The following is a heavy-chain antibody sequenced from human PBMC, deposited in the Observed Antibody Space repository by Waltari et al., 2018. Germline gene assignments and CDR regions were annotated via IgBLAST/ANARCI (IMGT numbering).Heavy chain of an antibody. CDR2: MNPYSGNT. CDR1: GYSFISYN. CDR3: ATRLSTRLGGRIEY. V-gene: IGHV1-8*01. J-gene: IGHJ4*02. Sequence: QVQLVKSGAEVKNPGASVKVSCKASGYSFISYNINWVRQATGQGLEWMGWMNPYSGNTGYAQNFQGRVTMTSNTSVSTAYMELSSLRSEDTAVYYCATRLSTRLGGRIEYWGRGTLVTVSS. D-gene: IGHD2-15*01.